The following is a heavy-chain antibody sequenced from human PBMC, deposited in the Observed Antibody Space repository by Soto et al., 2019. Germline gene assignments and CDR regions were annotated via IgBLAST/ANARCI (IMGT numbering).Heavy chain of an antibody. J-gene: IGHJ3*01. CDR2: LSAYNGDT. Sequence: QVQLVQSGAEVKKPGASVRVSCKTSGYTFINYGITWVRQAPGQGLEWMGWLSAYNGDTSSSEKLQDRFTMNTDTSTNTEYMDLRSLTSDDTAVYYCARWSAIVGGAEALDVWGQGTMVIVSS. CDR1: GYTFINYG. CDR3: ARWSAIVGGAEALDV. D-gene: IGHD1-26*01. V-gene: IGHV1-18*01.